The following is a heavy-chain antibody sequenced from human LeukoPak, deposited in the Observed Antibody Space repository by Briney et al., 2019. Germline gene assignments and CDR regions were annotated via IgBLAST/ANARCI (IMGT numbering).Heavy chain of an antibody. Sequence: GASVKVSCKASGYTFTGYYMHWVRQAPGQGLEWMGWISAYNGNTNYAQKLQGRVTMTTDTSTSTAYMELRSLRSDDTAVYYCARTGYCSSTSCPKGYMDVWGKGTTVTVSS. V-gene: IGHV1-18*04. J-gene: IGHJ6*03. CDR1: GYTFTGYY. D-gene: IGHD2-2*01. CDR3: ARTGYCSSTSCPKGYMDV. CDR2: ISAYNGNT.